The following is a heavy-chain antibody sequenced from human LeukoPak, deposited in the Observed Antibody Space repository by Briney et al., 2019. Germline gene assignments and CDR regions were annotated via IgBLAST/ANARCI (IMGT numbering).Heavy chain of an antibody. V-gene: IGHV3-21*01. Sequence: GGSLRLSCAASGFTFSSYSMNWVRQAPGKGLEWVSSISSSSSYIYYADSVKGRFTISRDNAKNSLYLQMNSLRAEDTAVYYCARDPTGDFALDYWGQGTLVTVSS. CDR1: GFTFSSYS. J-gene: IGHJ4*02. CDR3: ARDPTGDFALDY. CDR2: ISSSSSYI. D-gene: IGHD4-17*01.